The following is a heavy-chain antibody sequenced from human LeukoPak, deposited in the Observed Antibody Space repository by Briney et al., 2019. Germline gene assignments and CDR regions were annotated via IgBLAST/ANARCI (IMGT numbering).Heavy chain of an antibody. V-gene: IGHV3-23*01. CDR2: ISGSGGST. CDR1: GFTFNSYA. CDR3: QARHVY. D-gene: IGHD6-6*01. J-gene: IGHJ4*01. Sequence: PAVTLRLSCAASGFTFNSYAMIWVRQAPGQGLERVSAISGSGGSTYYAYSVKGRFTVSSDNSKNTLYLQMESLRVEDTAVYYCQARHVYWGHGTLVTVSS.